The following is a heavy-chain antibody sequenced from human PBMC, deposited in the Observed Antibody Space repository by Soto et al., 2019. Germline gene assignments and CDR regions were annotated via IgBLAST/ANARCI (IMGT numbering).Heavy chain of an antibody. J-gene: IGHJ6*03. CDR2: MNPNSGNT. CDR1: GYTFTSYD. Sequence: ASVKVSCKASGYTFTSYDINWVRQATGQGLEWMGWMNPNSGNTGYAQKFQGRVTMTRNTSISTAYMELSSLRSEDTAVYYCARGIRKAQRMTTVPYYYYYMDVWGKGTTVTVSS. V-gene: IGHV1-8*01. CDR3: ARGIRKAQRMTTVPYYYYYMDV. D-gene: IGHD4-17*01.